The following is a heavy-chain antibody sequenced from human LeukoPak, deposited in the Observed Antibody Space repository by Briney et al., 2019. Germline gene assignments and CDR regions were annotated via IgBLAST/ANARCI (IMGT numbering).Heavy chain of an antibody. Sequence: SETLSLTCTVSGGSISSYYWSWIRQPPGKGLEWIGSIYYSGSTNYNPSLKSRVTISVDTSKNQFSLKLSSVTAADTAVYYCAREAYSSSWPYYFDYWGQGTLVTVSS. D-gene: IGHD6-13*01. V-gene: IGHV4-59*01. CDR3: AREAYSSSWPYYFDY. J-gene: IGHJ4*02. CDR2: IYYSGST. CDR1: GGSISSYY.